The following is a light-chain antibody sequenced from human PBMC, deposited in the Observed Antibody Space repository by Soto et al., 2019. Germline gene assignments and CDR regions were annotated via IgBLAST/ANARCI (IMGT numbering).Light chain of an antibody. V-gene: IGKV1-5*03. CDR1: QNINTW. CDR2: QVS. Sequence: DIQMTQSPSTLSASVGDRVTISCRASQNINTWLAWYQQKPGKAPHLLIYQVSHLQSGLPSRFGRSGSGTELTRLSNRLQPDDCATYYCQLYRGYWTFGQGTKVEIK. J-gene: IGKJ1*01. CDR3: QLYRGYWT.